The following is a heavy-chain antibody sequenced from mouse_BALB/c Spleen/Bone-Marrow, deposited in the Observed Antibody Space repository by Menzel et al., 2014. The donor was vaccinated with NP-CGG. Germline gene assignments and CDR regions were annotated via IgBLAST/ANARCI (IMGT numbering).Heavy chain of an antibody. CDR1: GYSITSDYA. V-gene: IGHV3-2*02. CDR2: ISYSGST. CDR3: ARSADWYFDV. J-gene: IGHJ1*01. Sequence: VQLQQSGPGLVKPSQSLSLTCTVTGYSITSDYAWNWIQQFPGNKLEWMDYISYSGSTSYNPSLKSRISITRDTSKNQFFLQLNSVTAEDTATYYCARSADWYFDVWGAGTTVTVSS.